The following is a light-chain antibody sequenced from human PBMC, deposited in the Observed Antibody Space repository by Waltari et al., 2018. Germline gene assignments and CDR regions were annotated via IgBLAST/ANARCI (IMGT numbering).Light chain of an antibody. CDR2: GAS. CDR3: QQYNNWPET. CDR1: QSIGSN. J-gene: IGKJ1*01. Sequence: DIVMTQSPATLSGSPGERATLPCRASQSIGSNLAWYQPKPGQAPRFLIYGASTRATGIPARFSGSGSGTEFTLTISSLQSADFAVCYCQQYNNWPETFGQGTKVEIK. V-gene: IGKV3-15*01.